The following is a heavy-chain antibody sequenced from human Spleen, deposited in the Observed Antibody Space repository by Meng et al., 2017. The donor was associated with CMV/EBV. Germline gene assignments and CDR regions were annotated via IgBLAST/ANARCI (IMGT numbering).Heavy chain of an antibody. D-gene: IGHD2-2*01. Sequence: SETLSLTCTVSGGSISSYYWSWIRQPPGKGLEWTGYIYYSGSTNYNPSLKSRVTISVDTSKNQFSLKLSSVTAADTAVYYCARQFGDCTSTSCYTNWVDPWGQGTLVTVSS. CDR2: IYYSGST. CDR3: ARQFGDCTSTSCYTNWVDP. J-gene: IGHJ5*02. CDR1: GGSISSYY. V-gene: IGHV4-59*01.